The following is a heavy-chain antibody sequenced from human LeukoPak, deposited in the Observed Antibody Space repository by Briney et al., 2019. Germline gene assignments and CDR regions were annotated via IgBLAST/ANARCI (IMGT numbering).Heavy chain of an antibody. V-gene: IGHV3-30-3*01. CDR1: GFTSSNYA. Sequence: GRSLRLSCAASGFTSSNYAMHWVRQAPGKGLEWVAVISYDGSNKYYADSVKGRFTISRDNSKNTLYLQMNSLRAEDTAVYYCARVALEWLFRYYFDYWGQGTLVTVSS. CDR2: ISYDGSNK. J-gene: IGHJ4*02. D-gene: IGHD3-3*01. CDR3: ARVALEWLFRYYFDY.